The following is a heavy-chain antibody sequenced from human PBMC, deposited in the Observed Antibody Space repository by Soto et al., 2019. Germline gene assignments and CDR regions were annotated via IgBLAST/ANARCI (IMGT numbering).Heavy chain of an antibody. V-gene: IGHV4-59*01. J-gene: IGHJ3*02. D-gene: IGHD3-16*01. Sequence: PSETLSLTCTVSGGSINTEYWSWIRQAPGKGLEWIGYIYYSGTTKYNPSLQSRVTISVXXXKXXXXLKLXSXXAAXTAVYFCARDKTDYRNAFDIWGLGTAVTVSS. CDR2: IYYSGTT. CDR3: ARDKTDYRNAFDI. CDR1: GGSINTEY.